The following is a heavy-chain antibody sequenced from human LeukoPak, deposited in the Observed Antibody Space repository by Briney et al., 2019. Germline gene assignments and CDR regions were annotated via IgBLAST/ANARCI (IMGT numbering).Heavy chain of an antibody. Sequence: GESLKISCKGSGYSFTSYWVGWVRQMPGKGLEWMGIIYPGDSDTRYSPSSQGQVTISADKSISTAYLQWSSLKTSDTAMYYCARQIGHDYVWGSYRYQDYWGQGTLVTVSS. CDR3: ARQIGHDYVWGSYRYQDY. CDR2: IYPGDSDT. D-gene: IGHD3-16*02. CDR1: GYSFTSYW. J-gene: IGHJ4*02. V-gene: IGHV5-51*01.